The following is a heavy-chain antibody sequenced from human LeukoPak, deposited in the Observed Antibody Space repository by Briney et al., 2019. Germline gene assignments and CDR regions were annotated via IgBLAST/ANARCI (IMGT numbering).Heavy chain of an antibody. Sequence: PSETLSLTCAVYGGSFSGYYWSWIRQPPGKGLEWIGEINHSGSTNYNPSLKSRVTISLDTSKNQFSLKLRSVTAAETAVYYCARGKRGYSYGYRRYYFDYWGQGTLVTVSS. V-gene: IGHV4-34*01. CDR3: ARGKRGYSYGYRRYYFDY. CDR1: GGSFSGYY. J-gene: IGHJ4*02. CDR2: INHSGST. D-gene: IGHD5-18*01.